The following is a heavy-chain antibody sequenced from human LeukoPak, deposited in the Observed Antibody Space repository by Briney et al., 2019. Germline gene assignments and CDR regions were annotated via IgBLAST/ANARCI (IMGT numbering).Heavy chain of an antibody. J-gene: IGHJ4*02. V-gene: IGHV1-2*02. CDR1: GYTFTGYY. CDR3: ARDRTRTGYSSGWYHDY. D-gene: IGHD6-19*01. Sequence: ASVKVSCKSSGYTFTGYYMHWVRQPPGRGLEWMGLINPNRGGTKHAQKFQGRVTMTRDTSISTAYMELSRLRSDDTAVYYCARDRTRTGYSSGWYHDYWGQGTLVTVSS. CDR2: INPNRGGT.